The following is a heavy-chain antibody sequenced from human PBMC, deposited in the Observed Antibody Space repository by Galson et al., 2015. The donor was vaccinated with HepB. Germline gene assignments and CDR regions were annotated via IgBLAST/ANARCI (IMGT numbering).Heavy chain of an antibody. CDR2: IRAYNGNT. D-gene: IGHD3-10*01. Sequence: SVTLSCTASGYTFTSYGISWVRQAPGQGLEWMGWIRAYNGNTNYAQKLQGRFTMTTDTSTSTAYMELRSLRSDDTAVYYCARDGVTMVRGVILFYYYGMDVWGQGTTVTVSS. CDR1: GYTFTSYG. V-gene: IGHV1-18*04. J-gene: IGHJ6*02. CDR3: ARDGVTMVRGVILFYYYGMDV.